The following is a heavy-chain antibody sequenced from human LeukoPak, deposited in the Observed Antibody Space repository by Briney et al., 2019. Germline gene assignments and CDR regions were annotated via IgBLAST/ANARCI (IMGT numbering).Heavy chain of an antibody. J-gene: IGHJ3*02. Sequence: SVKVSCKASGGTFISYAISWVRQAPGQGLEWMGGIIPIFGTANYAQKFQGRVTITADESTSTAYMELRSLRSDDTAVYYCAREWGYYYDSSGYLRDAFDIWGQGTMVTVSS. CDR1: GGTFISYA. CDR3: AREWGYYYDSSGYLRDAFDI. CDR2: IIPIFGTA. V-gene: IGHV1-69*13. D-gene: IGHD3-22*01.